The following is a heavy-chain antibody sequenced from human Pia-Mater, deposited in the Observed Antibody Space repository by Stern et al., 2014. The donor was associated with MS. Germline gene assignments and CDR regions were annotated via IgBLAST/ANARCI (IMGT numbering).Heavy chain of an antibody. CDR2: IIPVFDMT. J-gene: IGHJ3*02. CDR1: GGSFSSYP. Sequence: VQLVESGAEVRKSGSSGKVSCKASGGSFSSYPITWVRQAPGRGLEWMGGIIPVFDMTNYAQKFQGRVTITADKATTTAYMELSSLRSDDTAVYYCARSPRTFGGVAYTFDIWGQGTMVTVSS. CDR3: ARSPRTFGGVAYTFDI. V-gene: IGHV1-69*17. D-gene: IGHD3-16*01.